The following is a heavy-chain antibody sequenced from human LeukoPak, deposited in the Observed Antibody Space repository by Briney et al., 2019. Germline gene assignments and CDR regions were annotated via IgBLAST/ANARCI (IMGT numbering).Heavy chain of an antibody. CDR2: IYYSGST. D-gene: IGHD3-16*01. Sequence: PSETLSLTCTVSGGSISSSSYYWGWVRQPPGKGLEWIGSIYYSGSTNYNPSLKSRVTISVDTSKNQFSLKLSSVTAADTAVYYCAREGVPVAFDIWGQGTMVTVSS. V-gene: IGHV4-39*07. CDR1: GGSISSSSYY. CDR3: AREGVPVAFDI. J-gene: IGHJ3*02.